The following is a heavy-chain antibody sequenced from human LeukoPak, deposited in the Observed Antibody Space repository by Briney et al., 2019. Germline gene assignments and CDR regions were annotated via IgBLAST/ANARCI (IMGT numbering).Heavy chain of an antibody. CDR1: GFTFNIYW. Sequence: PGGSLRLSCAASGFTFNIYWMHWVRQAPGEGLVWVSRINSDGSSTRYADSVKGRFTISRDNAKNTLYLQMNSLRAEDTAVYYCARQYQLSFDYWGQGTLVTVSS. J-gene: IGHJ4*02. D-gene: IGHD2-2*01. CDR3: ARQYQLSFDY. CDR2: INSDGSST. V-gene: IGHV3-74*01.